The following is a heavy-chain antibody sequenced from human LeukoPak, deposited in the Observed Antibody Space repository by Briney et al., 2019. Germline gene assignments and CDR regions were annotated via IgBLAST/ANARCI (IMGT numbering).Heavy chain of an antibody. CDR1: GGTFSSYA. J-gene: IGHJ3*02. Sequence: AVKVSCKASGGTFSSYAISWGRQAPGQGLEWMGGIIPIFGTANYAQKFQGRVTITADESTSTAYMELSSLRSEDTAVYYCARHHASTPFDIWGQGTMVTVSS. D-gene: IGHD2-2*01. CDR2: IIPIFGTA. V-gene: IGHV1-69*13. CDR3: ARHHASTPFDI.